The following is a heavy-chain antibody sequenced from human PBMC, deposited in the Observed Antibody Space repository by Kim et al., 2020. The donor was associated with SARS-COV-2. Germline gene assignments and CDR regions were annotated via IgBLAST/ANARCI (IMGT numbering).Heavy chain of an antibody. Sequence: GRFTISRDNSKNTLYLQMNSLRAEDTAVYYCAESFGSNAGSYYYYYYGMDVWGQGTTVTVSS. D-gene: IGHD3-10*01. V-gene: IGHV3-23*01. J-gene: IGHJ6*02. CDR3: AESFGSNAGSYYYYYYGMDV.